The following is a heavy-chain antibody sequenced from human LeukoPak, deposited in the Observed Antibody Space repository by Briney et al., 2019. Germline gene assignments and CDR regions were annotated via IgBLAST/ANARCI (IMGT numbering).Heavy chain of an antibody. CDR1: GFTFSSFA. V-gene: IGHV3-23*01. CDR3: TSDPNGDYVGAFDP. Sequence: PGGSLRLSCAASGFTFSSFAMTWVRQAPGKGLEWVSSITGSDGPTYNTDSVKGRFTISRDNSQNTLYLQMHSLTAEDTAVYYSTSDPNGDYVGAFDPWGQGTLVTVSS. D-gene: IGHD4-17*01. CDR2: ITGSDGPT. J-gene: IGHJ5*02.